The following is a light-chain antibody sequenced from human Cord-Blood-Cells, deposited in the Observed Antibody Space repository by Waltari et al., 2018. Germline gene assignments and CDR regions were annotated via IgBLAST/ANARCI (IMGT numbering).Light chain of an antibody. J-gene: IGLJ3*02. CDR3: QSYDSSLSGWV. CDR1: SSNIGAGYD. Sequence: QSVLTQPPSVSGAPGQRVTISCTGSSSNIGAGYDVHWYQQLPGTAPKLLIYGNGNRPSGGPDRFSGSKSGTSASRAITGLQAEDEADYYCQSYDSSLSGWVFGGGTKLTVL. V-gene: IGLV1-40*01. CDR2: GNG.